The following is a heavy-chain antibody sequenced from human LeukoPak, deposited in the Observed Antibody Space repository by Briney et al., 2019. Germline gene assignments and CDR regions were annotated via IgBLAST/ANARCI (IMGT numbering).Heavy chain of an antibody. V-gene: IGHV3-53*01. D-gene: IGHD1-1*01. Sequence: PGGSLRLSCAASGFTVSSNYMSWVRRAPGKGLEWVSVIYSSGNTHYAESVKGRFTISRDNSKNTLYLQMNSLRAEDTAIYYCARGPDFATRYAFDIWGQGTMVTVSS. CDR2: IYSSGNT. CDR1: GFTVSSNY. CDR3: ARGPDFATRYAFDI. J-gene: IGHJ3*02.